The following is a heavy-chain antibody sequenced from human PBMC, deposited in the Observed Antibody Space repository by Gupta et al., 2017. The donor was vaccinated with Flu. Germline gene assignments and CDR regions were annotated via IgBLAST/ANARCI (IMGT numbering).Heavy chain of an antibody. CDR2: IKIGGSEK. D-gene: IGHD3-22*01. Sequence: WGSWVRQAAGRGAEWVGHIKIGGSEKYYVASMRRRFTTFRTNDKHSSYVQMTRTSAEKTAVYYGASIWSGNTAYDDNDFDYWGQGTPVTVSS. V-gene: IGHV3-7*01. J-gene: IGHJ4*02. CDR1: W. CDR3: ASIWSGNTAYDDNDFDY.